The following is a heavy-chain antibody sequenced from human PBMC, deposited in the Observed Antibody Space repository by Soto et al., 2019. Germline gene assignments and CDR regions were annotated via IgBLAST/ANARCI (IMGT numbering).Heavy chain of an antibody. CDR2: IRSKAYGGTT. J-gene: IGHJ6*03. Sequence: GGSLRLSCTASGFTFGDYAMSWFRQAPGKGLEWVGFIRSKAYGGTTEYAASVKGRFTISREDSKSIAYLQMNSLKTEDTAVYYCTRDRPGIAARDHYYYYMDVWGKGTTVTVSS. D-gene: IGHD6-6*01. CDR1: GFTFGDYA. CDR3: TRDRPGIAARDHYYYYMDV. V-gene: IGHV3-49*03.